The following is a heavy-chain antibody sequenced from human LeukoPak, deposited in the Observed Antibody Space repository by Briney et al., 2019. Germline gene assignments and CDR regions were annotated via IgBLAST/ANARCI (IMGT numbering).Heavy chain of an antibody. D-gene: IGHD5-18*01. CDR2: IYYSGST. CDR3: ARDQVGYSYGHWFDP. J-gene: IGHJ5*02. CDR1: GGPISSYY. Sequence: PSETLSLTCTVSGGPISSYYWSWIRQPPGKGLEWIGYIYYSGSTNYNPSLKSRVTISVDTSKNQFSLKLSSVTAADTAVYYCARDQVGYSYGHWFDPWGQGTLVTVSS. V-gene: IGHV4-59*01.